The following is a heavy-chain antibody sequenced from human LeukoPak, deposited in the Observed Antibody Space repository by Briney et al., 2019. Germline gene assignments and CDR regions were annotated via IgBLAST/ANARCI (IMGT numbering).Heavy chain of an antibody. J-gene: IGHJ4*02. V-gene: IGHV1-46*01. Sequence: GASVKFSCKASGYAFTIYYMHWVRQPPGQGLEWMVVLNPSCCGTSYAQKFKVRVTMTRDTSTSTVYMEMSSLRSEDTAVYYCARECCVAGSSSPVGYYFDYWGQGALVTVSS. CDR3: ARECCVAGSSSPVGYYFDY. CDR2: LNPSCCGT. D-gene: IGHD6-19*01. CDR1: GYAFTIYY.